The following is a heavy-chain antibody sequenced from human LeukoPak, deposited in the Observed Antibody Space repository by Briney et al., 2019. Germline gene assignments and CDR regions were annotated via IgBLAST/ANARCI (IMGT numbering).Heavy chain of an antibody. D-gene: IGHD3-22*01. J-gene: IGHJ4*02. Sequence: GGSLRLSCAASGFTFSSYSMNWVRQAPGKGLEWVSYISSSSSTIYYADSVKGRFTISRDNAKNSLYLQMNSLRAEDTAVYYCARDFYYYDSSGSPPPVDYWGQGTLVTVSS. CDR1: GFTFSSYS. CDR3: ARDFYYYDSSGSPPPVDY. V-gene: IGHV3-48*01. CDR2: ISSSSSTI.